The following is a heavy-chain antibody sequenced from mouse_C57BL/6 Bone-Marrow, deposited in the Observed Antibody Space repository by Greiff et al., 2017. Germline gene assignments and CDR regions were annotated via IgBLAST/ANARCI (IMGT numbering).Heavy chain of an antibody. CDR3: ASYYSNYRFVYFDY. Sequence: QVQLQQPGAELVRPGTSVKLSCKASGYTFTSYWMHWVKQRPGQGLEWIGVIDPSDSYTNYNQKFKGKATLTVDTSSSTAYMQLSSLTSEDSAVYYGASYYSNYRFVYFDYWGQGTTLTVSS. D-gene: IGHD2-5*01. CDR1: GYTFTSYW. V-gene: IGHV1-59*01. CDR2: IDPSDSYT. J-gene: IGHJ2*01.